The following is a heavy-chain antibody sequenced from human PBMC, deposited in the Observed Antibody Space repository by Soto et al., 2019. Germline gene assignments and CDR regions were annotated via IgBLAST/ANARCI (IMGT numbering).Heavy chain of an antibody. CDR3: ARDVSSGYYESDY. CDR1: GFTFSDYY. D-gene: IGHD3-22*01. CDR2: ISSSTYYT. J-gene: IGHJ4*02. V-gene: IGHV3-11*06. Sequence: PGGSLRLSCAASGFTFSDYYMTWIRQAPGKGLEWVSYISSSTYYTNYADSVKGRFTISRDNAKNSLYLQMNSLRVEDTAVYYCARDVSSGYYESDYWGQGTLVTVSS.